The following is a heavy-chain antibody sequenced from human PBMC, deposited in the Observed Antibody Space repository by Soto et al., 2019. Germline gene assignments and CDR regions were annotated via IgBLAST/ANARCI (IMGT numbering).Heavy chain of an antibody. CDR1: GYTFTSYG. J-gene: IGHJ6*04. Sequence: QVQLVQSGAEVKKPGASVKVSCKASGYTFTSYGISWVRLAPGQGLEGMGWISVYNDNTNYAQKLQGRVTMTTDTSTRTANRDLGCLRCADRAVNYGARNERSGYGMDVWAKGPRSPSPQ. D-gene: IGHD3-22*01. V-gene: IGHV1-18*01. CDR3: ARNERSGYGMDV. CDR2: ISVYNDNT.